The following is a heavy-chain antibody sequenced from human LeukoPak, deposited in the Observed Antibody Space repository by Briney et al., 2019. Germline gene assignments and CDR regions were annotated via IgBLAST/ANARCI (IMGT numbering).Heavy chain of an antibody. V-gene: IGHV4-39*01. CDR3: ARLRFPPANFFDY. J-gene: IGHJ4*02. CDR1: GGSISSSSYY. CDR2: MYYSGST. D-gene: IGHD6-25*01. Sequence: SETLSLTCTVSGGSISSSSYYWGWIRQPPGKGLEWIGSMYYSGSTYYNPSLKSRATISIDTSKNQFSLKLSSVTAADTAVYYCARLRFPPANFFDYWGQGTLVTVSS.